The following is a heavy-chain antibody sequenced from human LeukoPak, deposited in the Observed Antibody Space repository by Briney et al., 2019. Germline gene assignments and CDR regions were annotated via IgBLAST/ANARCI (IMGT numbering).Heavy chain of an antibody. CDR3: ARDEEYYYDSSGYDY. CDR2: ISSSSSYI. V-gene: IGHV3-21*01. Sequence: GGSLRLSCAASGFTFSSYSMNWVRQAPGKGLEWVSSISSSSSYIYYAASGKGRFTISRDNAKNSLYLQMNSLRAEDTAVYYCARDEEYYYDSSGYDYWGQGTLVTVSS. CDR1: GFTFSSYS. J-gene: IGHJ4*02. D-gene: IGHD3-22*01.